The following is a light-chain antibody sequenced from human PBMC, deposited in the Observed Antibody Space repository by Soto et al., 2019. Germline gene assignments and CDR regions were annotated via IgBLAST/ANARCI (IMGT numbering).Light chain of an antibody. Sequence: DIQMSQTPSSLSASVGDRVTLTCRASQSIGSYLNWSQEKSWKAPKFLIYASSSLTSGVPSRFSGSGSATDFALTITSLQPEDFATYFCQQSYSTPRTFGQGTMVEIK. CDR3: QQSYSTPRT. J-gene: IGKJ1*01. V-gene: IGKV1-39*01. CDR1: QSIGSY. CDR2: ASS.